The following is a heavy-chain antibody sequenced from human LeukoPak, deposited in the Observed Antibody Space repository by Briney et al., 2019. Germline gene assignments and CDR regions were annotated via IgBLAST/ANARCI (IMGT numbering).Heavy chain of an antibody. D-gene: IGHD2-2*01. CDR1: GGTFSSYA. CDR2: IIPIFGTA. CDR3: ARGPPVVPAARLFDY. Sequence: SVKVSCKASGGTFSSYAISWVRQAPGQGLEWMGGIIPIFGTANYAQKFQGRVTITADESTSTAYMELSSPRSEDTAVYYCARGPPVVPAARLFDYWGQGTLVTVSS. V-gene: IGHV1-69*01. J-gene: IGHJ4*02.